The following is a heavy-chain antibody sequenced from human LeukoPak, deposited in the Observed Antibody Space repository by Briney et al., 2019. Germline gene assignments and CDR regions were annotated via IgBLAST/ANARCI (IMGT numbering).Heavy chain of an antibody. CDR1: GGTFSSYA. V-gene: IGHV1-69*04. Sequence: ASVKVSCKASGGTFSSYAISWARQAPGQGLEWMGRIIPILGIANYAQKFQGRVTITADKSTSTAYMELSSLRSEDTAVYYCARDAAPIAVAGILFDYWGQGTLVTVSS. J-gene: IGHJ4*02. CDR2: IIPILGIA. CDR3: ARDAAPIAVAGILFDY. D-gene: IGHD6-19*01.